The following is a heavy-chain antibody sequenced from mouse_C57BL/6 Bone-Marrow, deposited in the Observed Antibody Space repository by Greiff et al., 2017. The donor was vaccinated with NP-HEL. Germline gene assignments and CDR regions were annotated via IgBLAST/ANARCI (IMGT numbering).Heavy chain of an antibody. CDR2: IWGVGST. V-gene: IGHV2-6*01. D-gene: IGHD4-1*01. CDR1: GFSLTSYG. Sequence: QVQLKESGPGLVAPSQSLSITCPVSGFSLTSYGVDWVRQSPGKGLEWLGVIWGVGSTNYNSALKSRLSISKDNSKSQVFLKMNSLQTDDTAMYYCASLGLAWFAYWGQGTLVTVSA. J-gene: IGHJ3*01. CDR3: ASLGLAWFAY.